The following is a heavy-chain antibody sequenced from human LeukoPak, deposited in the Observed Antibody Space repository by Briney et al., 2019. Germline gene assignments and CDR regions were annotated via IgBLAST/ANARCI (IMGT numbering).Heavy chain of an antibody. J-gene: IGHJ4*02. V-gene: IGHV3-53*01. Sequence: GGSLRLSCTVSGFTVSSNSWSWVRQAPGKGLEWVSFIYSGGKTHSSDSVKGRFTISRGNAKNSLYLQMNSLRAEDTAVYYCARDEYSSGWYEEENFDYWGQGTLVTVSS. CDR3: ARDEYSSGWYEEENFDY. CDR2: IYSGGKT. D-gene: IGHD6-19*01. CDR1: GFTVSSNS.